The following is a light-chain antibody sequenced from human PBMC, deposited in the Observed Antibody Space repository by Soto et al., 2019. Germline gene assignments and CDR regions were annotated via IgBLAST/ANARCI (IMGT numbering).Light chain of an antibody. CDR3: CSNAGSYTYV. Sequence: QSALTQPRSVSGSPGQSVTISCTGTSSDVGGYNYVSWYQQHPGKAPKLMIYDVSKRPSGVPDRFSGSKSGNTASLTISGLQAEDEADYYCCSNAGSYTYVFGTGTQLTVL. CDR1: SSDVGGYNY. J-gene: IGLJ1*01. CDR2: DVS. V-gene: IGLV2-11*01.